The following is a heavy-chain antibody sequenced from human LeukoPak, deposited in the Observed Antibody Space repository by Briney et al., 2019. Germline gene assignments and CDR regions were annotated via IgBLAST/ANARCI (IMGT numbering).Heavy chain of an antibody. Sequence: PGGSLRLSCAASGFTFSSYAMSWVRQAPGKGLEWVSAISGSGGSTYYADSVKGRFTISRDNSKNTLYLQMNSLRAEDTAVYYCARDRDTAMDYYYYGMDVWGQGTTVTVSS. J-gene: IGHJ6*02. CDR2: ISGSGGST. V-gene: IGHV3-23*01. D-gene: IGHD5-18*01. CDR3: ARDRDTAMDYYYYGMDV. CDR1: GFTFSSYA.